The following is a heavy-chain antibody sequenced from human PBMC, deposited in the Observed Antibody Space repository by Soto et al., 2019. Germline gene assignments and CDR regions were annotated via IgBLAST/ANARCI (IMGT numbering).Heavy chain of an antibody. J-gene: IGHJ4*02. V-gene: IGHV1-45*02. CDR1: GNTFTYRY. CDR3: ARASMYQLPKKSYYYGSGSHDY. D-gene: IGHD3-10*01. Sequence: GASVKVSCKALGNTFTYRYLHWVRQAPGQALEWMGWITPFSGDVHYAQKFQERVTITRDRSASTAYMELSSLRSEDTAVYYCARASMYQLPKKSYYYGSGSHDYWGQGTLVTVSS. CDR2: ITPFSGDV.